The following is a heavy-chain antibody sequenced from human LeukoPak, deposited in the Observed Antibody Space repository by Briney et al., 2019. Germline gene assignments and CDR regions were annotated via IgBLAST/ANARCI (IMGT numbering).Heavy chain of an antibody. V-gene: IGHV4-39*01. CDR1: GGSINIISYY. J-gene: IGHJ4*02. Sequence: SETLSLTCTVSGGSINIISYYWGWIRQPPGKGLEWIGSMYYSGNTYYNPSLKSRVTMSVDTSKNQFSLKLSSVTAADTAVYYCTRRPAYYFDYWGQGTLVIVSS. CDR3: TRRPAYYFDY. CDR2: MYYSGNT.